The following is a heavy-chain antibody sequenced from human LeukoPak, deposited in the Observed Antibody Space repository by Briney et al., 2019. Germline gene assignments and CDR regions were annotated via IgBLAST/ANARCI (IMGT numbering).Heavy chain of an antibody. CDR1: GGSISSSSYY. D-gene: IGHD2-2*01. J-gene: IGHJ3*02. Sequence: SETLSLTCTVSGGSISSSSYYWGWIRQPPGRGLEWIGYIYYSGSTNYNPSLKSRVTISVDTSKNQFSLKLSSVTAADTAVYYCARDPGVAYCSSTSCLRDAFDIWGQGTMVSVSS. CDR3: ARDPGVAYCSSTSCLRDAFDI. CDR2: IYYSGST. V-gene: IGHV4-61*05.